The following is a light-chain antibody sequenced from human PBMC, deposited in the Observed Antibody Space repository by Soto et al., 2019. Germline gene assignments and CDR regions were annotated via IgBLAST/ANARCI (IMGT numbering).Light chain of an antibody. V-gene: IGLV2-8*01. CDR3: SSYEGSNNLAV. CDR1: SSDVGGDND. Sequence: QSVLTQPPSASWSPGQAVTISCTGTSSDVGGDNDVSWYQQHPGKSPKLMIYEVSKRPSGVHDRFSGSKSGNTASLTVSGLQAEDEADYYCSSYEGSNNLAVFGTGTKV. J-gene: IGLJ1*01. CDR2: EVS.